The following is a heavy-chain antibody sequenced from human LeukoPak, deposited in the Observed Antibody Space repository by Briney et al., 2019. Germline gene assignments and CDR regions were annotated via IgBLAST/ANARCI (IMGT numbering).Heavy chain of an antibody. CDR1: GFTFSSHW. V-gene: IGHV3-7*01. J-gene: IGHJ6*02. CDR2: IKEDGSEK. CDR3: ARGLPNYYGMDV. Sequence: GGSLRLSCVVSGFTFSSHWMSWVRQAPGKGLEWVANIKEDGSEKYYVDSVKGRFTISRDNAKKSLYLQMDSLRAEDTAVYYCARGLPNYYGMDVWGQGTTVTVSS.